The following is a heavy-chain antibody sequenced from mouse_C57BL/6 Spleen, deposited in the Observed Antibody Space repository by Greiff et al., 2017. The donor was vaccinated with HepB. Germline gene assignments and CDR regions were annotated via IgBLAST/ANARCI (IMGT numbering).Heavy chain of an antibody. CDR3: TRDQKLNYFDY. CDR1: GFTFSSYA. CDR2: ISSGGDYI. J-gene: IGHJ2*01. V-gene: IGHV5-9-1*02. Sequence: DVKVEESGEGLVKPGGSLKLSCAASGFTFSSYAMSWVRQTPEKRLEWVAYISSGGDYIYYADTVKGRFTISRDNARNTLYLQMSSLKSEDTAMYYCTRDQKLNYFDYWGQGTTLTVSS.